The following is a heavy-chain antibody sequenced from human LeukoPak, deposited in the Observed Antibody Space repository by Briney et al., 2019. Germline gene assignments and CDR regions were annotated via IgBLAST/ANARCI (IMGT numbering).Heavy chain of an antibody. CDR1: GYSFTAFY. J-gene: IGHJ4*02. Sequence: SSVKVSCKASGYSFTAFYIHWVRQAPGQGLEWMGWIHPRSGETNYAYKFRGRVTMTRDTSISTTYMDLGSLGSDDTAVYYCARDGEYGTGSYYRGCFDYWGQGNLLTVSS. CDR3: ARDGEYGTGSYYRGCFDY. D-gene: IGHD3-10*01. CDR2: IHPRSGET. V-gene: IGHV1-2*02.